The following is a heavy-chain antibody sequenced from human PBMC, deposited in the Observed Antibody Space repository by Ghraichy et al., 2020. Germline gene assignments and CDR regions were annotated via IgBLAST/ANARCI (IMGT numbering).Heavy chain of an antibody. CDR1: GFTFSSYA. J-gene: IGHJ4*02. D-gene: IGHD3-9*01. V-gene: IGHV3-23*01. Sequence: GGSLRLSCAASGFTFSSYAMSWVRQAPGKGLEWVSAISGSGGSTYYADSVKGRFTISRDNSKNTLYLQMNSLRAEDTAVYYCAKFHDELRYFDWSPKYYFDYWGQGTLVTVSS. CDR3: AKFHDELRYFDWSPKYYFDY. CDR2: ISGSGGST.